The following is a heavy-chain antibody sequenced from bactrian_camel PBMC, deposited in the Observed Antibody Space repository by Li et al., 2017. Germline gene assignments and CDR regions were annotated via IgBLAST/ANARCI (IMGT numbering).Heavy chain of an antibody. CDR3: VARFGGSRDRCGLSDELGYEYIY. Sequence: DVQLVESGGGLVQPGGSLRLSCEASGFAISEHGMSWVRRPPGKDLEYVATINIDGRTHYRESVQRRFFISRDNAKNTLYLQMNSLKPDDTSMYYCVARFGGSRDRCGLSDELGYEYIYWGQGTQVTVS. CDR1: GFAISEHG. D-gene: IGHD2*01. V-gene: IGHV3S10*01. J-gene: IGHJ4*01. CDR2: INIDGRT.